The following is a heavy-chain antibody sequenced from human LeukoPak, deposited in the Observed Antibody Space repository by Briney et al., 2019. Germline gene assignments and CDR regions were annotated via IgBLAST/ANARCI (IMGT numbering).Heavy chain of an antibody. CDR1: GGSISNYY. CDR2: ISYSGST. Sequence: SETLSLTCTVSGGSISNYYWSWIRQPPGKELEWIGDISYSGSTTYKPFLISRVTISVDTSKNQFPLKLNSVTAADTAVYYCARAPPGIGYYSDNWGQGTLVIVSS. D-gene: IGHD1-14*01. V-gene: IGHV4-59*01. CDR3: ARAPPGIGYYSDN. J-gene: IGHJ4*02.